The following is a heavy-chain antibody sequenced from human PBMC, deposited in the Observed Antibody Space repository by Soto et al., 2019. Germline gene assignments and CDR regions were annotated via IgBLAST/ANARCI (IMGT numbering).Heavy chain of an antibody. CDR3: ARVSVDVPE. CDR2: IDPKSGGT. V-gene: IGHV1-2*02. Sequence: QLVQSGAEVKKPGASVRVSCKTSGPTFIAYYIHWVRQAPGQGLEWMGWIDPKSGGTTYEQKFLGRVTMTRAPSINPAYMDLNRLTSDDPAVYYCARVSVDVPEWGQGTLITVSS. J-gene: IGHJ4*02. D-gene: IGHD5-12*01. CDR1: GPTFIAYY.